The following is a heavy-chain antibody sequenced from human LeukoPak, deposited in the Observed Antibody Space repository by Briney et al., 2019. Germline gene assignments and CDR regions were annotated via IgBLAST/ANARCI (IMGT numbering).Heavy chain of an antibody. V-gene: IGHV5-51*01. CDR3: ARENLIFDY. D-gene: IGHD2/OR15-2a*01. Sequence: GESLKISCKGSGFSFTNYWIGWVRQTPGKGLEWMGIIYPADSNTRYSPSFQGHVTFSADKSSSTAYLQWSSLKASDTAMYYCARENLIFDYWGQGTLVTVSS. CDR1: GFSFTNYW. J-gene: IGHJ4*02. CDR2: IYPADSNT.